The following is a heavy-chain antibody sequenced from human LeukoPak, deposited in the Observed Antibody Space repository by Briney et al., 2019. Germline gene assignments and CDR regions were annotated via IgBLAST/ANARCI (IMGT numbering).Heavy chain of an antibody. CDR2: IYYSGST. CDR1: GGSISSSSYS. D-gene: IGHD3-9*01. CDR3: ARQVLVTNYFDY. J-gene: IGHJ4*02. Sequence: PSETLSLTCTVSGGSISSSSYSWGWIRQPPGKGLEWIGSIYYSGSTYYNPSLKSRVTISVDTSKNQFSLKLSSVTAADTAVYYCARQVLVTNYFDYWGQGTLVTVSS. V-gene: IGHV4-39*01.